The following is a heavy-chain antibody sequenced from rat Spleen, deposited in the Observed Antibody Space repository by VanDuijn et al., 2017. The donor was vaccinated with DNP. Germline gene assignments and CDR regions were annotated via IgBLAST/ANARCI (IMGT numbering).Heavy chain of an antibody. CDR2: ISSDDRSI. J-gene: IGHJ2*01. D-gene: IGHD1-4*01. CDR3: ASRPPPTRGPFDY. V-gene: IGHV5-29*01. CDR1: GFTFSNYG. Sequence: EVQLVESGGGLVQPGGSLKFSCAASGFTFSNYGMAWVRQTPKKGLEWVATISSDDRSIYYRDSVKGRFTISRDNAKNTLYLQMDSLRSEDTATYYCASRPPPTRGPFDYWGQGVLVTVSS.